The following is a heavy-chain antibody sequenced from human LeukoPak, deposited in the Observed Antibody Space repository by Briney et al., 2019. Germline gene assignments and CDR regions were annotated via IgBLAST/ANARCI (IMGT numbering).Heavy chain of an antibody. V-gene: IGHV3-13*01. J-gene: IGHJ4*02. CDR3: ARAGYSSSWYLIDY. CDR2: IDIPGNT. CDR1: GFTLSNYD. Sequence: GGSLRLSCAASGFTLSNYDMHWVRQATGKGLEWVSGIDIPGNTYYPDSVKGRFTMSRESAKNSLYLQMNSLRAEDTAVYYCARAGYSSSWYLIDYWGQGTLVTVSS. D-gene: IGHD6-13*01.